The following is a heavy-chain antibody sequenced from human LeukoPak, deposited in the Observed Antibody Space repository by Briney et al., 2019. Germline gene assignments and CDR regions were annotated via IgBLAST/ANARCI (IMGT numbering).Heavy chain of an antibody. CDR3: AKGHYYDRSGYYHY. CDR1: GFTFSSYA. J-gene: IGHJ4*02. D-gene: IGHD3-22*01. V-gene: IGHV3-23*01. Sequence: PGGSLRLSCAASGFTFSSYAMSWVRQAPGKGLEWVSAISGSGGSTYYADSVKGRFTISRDNSKNTLYLQMNSLRAEDTAVYYCAKGHYYDRSGYYHYWGQGTLVTVSS. CDR2: ISGSGGST.